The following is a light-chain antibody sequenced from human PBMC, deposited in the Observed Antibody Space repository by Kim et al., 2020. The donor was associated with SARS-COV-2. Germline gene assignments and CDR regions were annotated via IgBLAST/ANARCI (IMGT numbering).Light chain of an antibody. CDR2: DVS. V-gene: IGLV2-14*03. J-gene: IGLJ1*01. CDR3: SSYTSSSTNV. CDR1: SRDVGGYNY. Sequence: GQSITISCTGTSRDVGGYNYVSWYQQHPGKAPKLMIYDVSNRPSGVSNRFSGSKSGNTASLTISGLQAEDEADYYCSSYTSSSTNVFGTGTKVTVL.